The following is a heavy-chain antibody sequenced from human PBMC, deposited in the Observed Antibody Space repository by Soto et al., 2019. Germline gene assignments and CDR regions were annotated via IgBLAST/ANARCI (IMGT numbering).Heavy chain of an antibody. J-gene: IGHJ5*01. CDR3: GKVLVGATGHTDSDS. D-gene: IGHD2-15*01. CDR1: GGSISSGGYS. CDR2: IYHSGST. V-gene: IGHV4-30-2*01. Sequence: SETLSLTCAVSGGSISSGGYSWSWIRQPPGKGLEWIGYIYHSGSTYYNPSLKSRVTISVDRSKNQFSLKLSSVTAADTALYYCGKVLVGATGHTDSDSWG.